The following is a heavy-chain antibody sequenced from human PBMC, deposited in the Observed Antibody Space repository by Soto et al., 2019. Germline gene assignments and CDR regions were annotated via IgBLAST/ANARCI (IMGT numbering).Heavy chain of an antibody. Sequence: GESLKISCTGSGYSFTHYWIGWVRQMPGKGLEWMGNIYPGDSDTRYSPSFQGQVTISADKSISTAYLQWSSLKASDTAMYYCARLKYYDSSGYYYGAFDIWGQGTMVTVSS. D-gene: IGHD3-22*01. V-gene: IGHV5-51*01. J-gene: IGHJ3*02. CDR3: ARLKYYDSSGYYYGAFDI. CDR2: IYPGDSDT. CDR1: GYSFTHYW.